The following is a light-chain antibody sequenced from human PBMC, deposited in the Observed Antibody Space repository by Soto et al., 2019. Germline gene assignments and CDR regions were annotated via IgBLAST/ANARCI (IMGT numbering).Light chain of an antibody. J-gene: IGLJ2*01. Sequence: QSVLTQPPSVSAAPGQKVTISCSGSSSNIGNNYVSWYQQLPGTAPKLLIYDNNKRPSGIPDRFSGSKSGTSATLGITGLQTGDEADYYCGTWDSSPSAGGVFGGGTKLTVL. CDR3: GTWDSSPSAGGV. CDR2: DNN. CDR1: SSNIGNNY. V-gene: IGLV1-51*01.